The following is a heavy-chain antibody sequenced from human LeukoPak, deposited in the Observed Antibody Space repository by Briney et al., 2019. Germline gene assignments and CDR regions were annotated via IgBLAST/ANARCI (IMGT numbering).Heavy chain of an antibody. CDR3: ARTTEGGYSYGYFYYYYMDV. Sequence: SETLSLTCTVSGGSISSYYWSWIRQPPGKGLEWIGYIYYSGGTNYKSSLKSRVTISVDTSRNQFSLKLRSVTAADTAVYYCARTTEGGYSYGYFYYYYMDVWGRGTTVTISS. CDR2: IYYSGGT. V-gene: IGHV4-59*01. CDR1: GGSISSYY. D-gene: IGHD5-18*01. J-gene: IGHJ6*03.